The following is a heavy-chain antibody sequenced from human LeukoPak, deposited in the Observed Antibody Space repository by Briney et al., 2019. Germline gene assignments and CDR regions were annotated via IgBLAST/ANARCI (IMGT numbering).Heavy chain of an antibody. CDR2: INHNGNVN. V-gene: IGHV3-7*03. CDR3: ARGGGLDV. Sequence: SLRLSXAASGFTFSSYWMNWARQAPGKGLEWVASINHNGNVNYYVDSVKGRFTISRDNAKNSLYLQMSNLRAEDTAVYFCARGGGLDVWGQGATATVSS. CDR1: GFTFSSYW. J-gene: IGHJ6*02. D-gene: IGHD3-16*01.